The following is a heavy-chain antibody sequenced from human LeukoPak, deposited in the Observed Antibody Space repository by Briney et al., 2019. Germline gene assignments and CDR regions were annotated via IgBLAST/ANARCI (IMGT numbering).Heavy chain of an antibody. CDR2: IYTSGST. CDR1: GGSISSYY. Sequence: PSETLSLTCTVSGGSISSYYWSWIRQPAGKGLEWIGRIYTSGSTNYNPSLKSRVTMSVDTSKNQFSLKLSSVTAADTAVYYCAREQLERTRGAFDIWGQGTMVTVSS. J-gene: IGHJ3*02. D-gene: IGHD1-1*01. CDR3: AREQLERTRGAFDI. V-gene: IGHV4-4*07.